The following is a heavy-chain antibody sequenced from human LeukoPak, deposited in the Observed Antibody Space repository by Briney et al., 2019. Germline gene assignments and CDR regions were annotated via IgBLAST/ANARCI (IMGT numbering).Heavy chain of an antibody. V-gene: IGHV4-30-4*01. D-gene: IGHD1-26*01. Sequence: SETLSLACTVSGGSISSGDYYWSWIRQPPGKGLEWIGYIYYSGSTYYNPSLKSRVTISVDTSKNQFSLKLSSVTAADTAVYYCARSSLVGATPPDSWGQGTPVTVSS. CDR2: IYYSGST. CDR1: GGSISSGDYY. J-gene: IGHJ5*01. CDR3: ARSSLVGATPPDS.